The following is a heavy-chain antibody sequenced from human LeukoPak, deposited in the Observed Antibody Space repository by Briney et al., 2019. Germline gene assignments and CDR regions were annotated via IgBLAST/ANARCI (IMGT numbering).Heavy chain of an antibody. V-gene: IGHV4-59*01. Sequence: PSETLSLTCTVSGGSISGSYWTWIRQPPGKTLEWIGHSFYGGSTNYNPSLKSRLTISVDTSKNQFSLKVISVTAADTAVYYCARGNYNGSGRFDYWGRGTLVTVSS. CDR2: SFYGGST. CDR1: GGSISGSY. D-gene: IGHD3-10*01. CDR3: ARGNYNGSGRFDY. J-gene: IGHJ4*02.